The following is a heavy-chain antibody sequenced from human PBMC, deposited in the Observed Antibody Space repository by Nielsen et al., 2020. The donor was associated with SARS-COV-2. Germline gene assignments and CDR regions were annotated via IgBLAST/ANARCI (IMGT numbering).Heavy chain of an antibody. CDR3: ARLPHGYTYGRYYYHGLDV. J-gene: IGHJ6*02. CDR2: IDSSGYT. Sequence: GGSLRLSCAASGFKFSSYDMHWVRQATGKGLEWVSSIDSSGYTYYEDSVKGRFTVSRENAMNSLYLQMNSLRVGDTAVYYCARLPHGYTYGRYYYHGLDVWGQGTTVTVSS. V-gene: IGHV3-13*04. D-gene: IGHD5-18*01. CDR1: GFKFSSYD.